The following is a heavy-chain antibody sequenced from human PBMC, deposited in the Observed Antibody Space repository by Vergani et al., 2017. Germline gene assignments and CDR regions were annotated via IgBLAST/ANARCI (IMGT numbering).Heavy chain of an antibody. V-gene: IGHV3-30*03. CDR1: GFTFSSYG. J-gene: IGHJ6*03. Sequence: QVQLVESGGGVVQPGRSLRLSCAASGFTFSSYGMHWVRQAPGXGLEWVAVISYDGSNKYYEDSVKGRFTISRDNSKNTLYLQMNSLRAEDTAVYYCALAGYCSSTSCYGYYYYMDVWGKGTTVTVSS. CDR3: ALAGYCSSTSCYGYYYYMDV. D-gene: IGHD2-2*03. CDR2: ISYDGSNK.